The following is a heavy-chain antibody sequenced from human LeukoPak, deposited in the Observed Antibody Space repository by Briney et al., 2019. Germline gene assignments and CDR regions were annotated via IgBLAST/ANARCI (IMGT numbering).Heavy chain of an antibody. CDR2: INHSGST. V-gene: IGHV4-34*01. J-gene: IGHJ1*01. D-gene: IGHD6-6*01. CDR1: GGSFSGYY. Sequence: PSETLSLTCAVYGGSFSGYYWSWIRQPPGKGLEWIGEINHSGSTNCNPSLKSRVTISVDTSKNQFSLKLSSVTAADTAVYYCARGGLSIAARPGDFQHWGQGTLVTVSS. CDR3: ARGGLSIAARPGDFQH.